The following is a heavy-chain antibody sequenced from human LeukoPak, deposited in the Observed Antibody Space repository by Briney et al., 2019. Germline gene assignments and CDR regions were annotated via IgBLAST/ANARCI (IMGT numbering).Heavy chain of an antibody. CDR2: INTNTGNP. CDR3: EREGERSITMVRGARPFDY. CDR1: GYTFTSYA. Sequence: ASVKVSCKASGYTFTSYAMNWVRQAPGQGLEWMGWINTNTGNPTYAQGFTGRFVFSLDTSVSTAYLQISSLKAEDTAVYYCEREGERSITMVRGARPFDYWGQGTLVTVSS. J-gene: IGHJ4*02. V-gene: IGHV7-4-1*02. D-gene: IGHD3-10*01.